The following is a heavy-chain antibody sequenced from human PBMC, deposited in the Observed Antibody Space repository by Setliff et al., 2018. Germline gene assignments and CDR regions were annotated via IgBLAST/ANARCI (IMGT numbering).Heavy chain of an antibody. CDR2: ISSSSSYI. J-gene: IGHJ4*02. Sequence: LRLSCAASGFTFSSYSMNWVRQAPGKGLEWVSSISSSSSYIYYADSVKGRFTISRDSAKNSLYLQMNSLRAEDTAVYYCARDALDIVVVPAAIGGDNFDYWGQGTLVTVSS. CDR3: ARDALDIVVVPAAIGGDNFDY. CDR1: GFTFSSYS. V-gene: IGHV3-21*01. D-gene: IGHD2-2*02.